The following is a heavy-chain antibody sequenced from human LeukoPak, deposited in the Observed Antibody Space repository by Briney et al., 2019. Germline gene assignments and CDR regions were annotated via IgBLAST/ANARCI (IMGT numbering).Heavy chain of an antibody. Sequence: PGGSLRLSCTASGFTFGDYTMSWVRQAPGKGLEWVGFIRSKAYGGTTEHAASVKGRFTISRDDSKSIAYLQMNSLKTEDTAVYYCSRGPYYYYYYMDVWGKGTTVTISS. CDR1: GFTFGDYT. V-gene: IGHV3-49*04. CDR3: SRGPYYYYYYMDV. J-gene: IGHJ6*03. CDR2: IRSKAYGGTT.